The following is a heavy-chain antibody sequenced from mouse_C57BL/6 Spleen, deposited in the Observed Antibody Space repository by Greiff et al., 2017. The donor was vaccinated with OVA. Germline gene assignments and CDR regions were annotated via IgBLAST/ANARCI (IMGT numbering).Heavy chain of an antibody. V-gene: IGHV5-4*01. Sequence: EVKLVESGGGLVKPGGSLKLSCAASGFTFSSYAMSWVRQTPDKRLEWVATISDGGSYTYYPDNVKGRFTISRDNAKNNLYLQMSHLKSEDTAMYYCARDHYGSRPWCAYWGQGTLVTVSA. CDR2: ISDGGSYT. D-gene: IGHD1-1*01. J-gene: IGHJ3*01. CDR1: GFTFSSYA. CDR3: ARDHYGSRPWCAY.